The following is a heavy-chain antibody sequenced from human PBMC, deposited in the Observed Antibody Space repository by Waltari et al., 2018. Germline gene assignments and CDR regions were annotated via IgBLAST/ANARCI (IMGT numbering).Heavy chain of an antibody. Sequence: QLQLQESGPGLVKPSETLSLTCTVSGGSISRSSYSWGWIRPPPGTGLEWIGSIYYSGSTDDNPSLKSRVTISVDTSKNQFSLKLSSVTAADTAVYYCARHPLSSSSYFYYYYGMDVWGQGTTVTVSS. D-gene: IGHD6-6*01. V-gene: IGHV4-39*01. J-gene: IGHJ6*02. CDR2: IYYSGST. CDR3: ARHPLSSSSYFYYYYGMDV. CDR1: GGSISRSSYS.